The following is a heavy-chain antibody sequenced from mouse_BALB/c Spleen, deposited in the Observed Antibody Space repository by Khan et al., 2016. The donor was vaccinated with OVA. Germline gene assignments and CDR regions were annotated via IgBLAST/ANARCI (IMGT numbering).Heavy chain of an antibody. Sequence: QIQLVQSGPELKKPGETVKISCKASGYSFTNYGMNWVKQSPGKALKWMGWINTYTGKPTYADDFKGRFAFSLETSASTAYLQINNLKNDDTATFVCARTPYFSYTLDHWGQGSSGTVSS. CDR1: GYSFTNYG. CDR2: INTYTGKP. CDR3: ARTPYFSYTLDH. D-gene: IGHD2-10*01. V-gene: IGHV9-3-1*01. J-gene: IGHJ4*01.